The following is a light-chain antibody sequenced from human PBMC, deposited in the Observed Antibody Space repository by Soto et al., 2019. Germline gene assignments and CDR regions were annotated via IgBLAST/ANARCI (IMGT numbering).Light chain of an antibody. J-gene: IGLJ3*02. CDR3: QTWGTGFWV. CDR1: SGHSNYA. V-gene: IGLV4-69*01. CDR2: LNSDGSH. Sequence: QLVLTQSPSASAFLGASVKLTCTLSSGHSNYAIAWHQQQPEKGPRYLMKLNSDGSHSKGDGIPDRFSGSSSGAERYLTISSLQSEDEADYYCQTWGTGFWVFGGGTKLTVL.